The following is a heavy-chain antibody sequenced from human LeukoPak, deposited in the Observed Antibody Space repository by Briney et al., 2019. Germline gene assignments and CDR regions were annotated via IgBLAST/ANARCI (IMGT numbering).Heavy chain of an antibody. Sequence: GGSLRLSCVVSGFTFSSYAMNWVRPAPGKGLEWVSYISSSGDTTYHADSVRGRFTISRDNSKNTLHLQMNSLRAEDTAVYYCAKAKDYDFWSGNDYWGQGTLVTVSS. CDR3: AKAKDYDFWSGNDY. J-gene: IGHJ4*02. CDR2: ISSSGDTT. CDR1: GFTFSSYA. V-gene: IGHV3-23*01. D-gene: IGHD3-3*01.